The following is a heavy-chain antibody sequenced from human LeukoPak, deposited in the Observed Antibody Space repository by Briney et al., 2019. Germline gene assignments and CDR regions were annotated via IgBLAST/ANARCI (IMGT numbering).Heavy chain of an antibody. CDR3: AKDLAAAGMDV. D-gene: IGHD6-13*01. Sequence: GRSLRLSCAASGFTFSSYGMHWVRQAPGKGLEWVAVISYDGSNKYYADSVKGRLTISRDNSKNTLYLQMNSLRAEDTAVYYCAKDLAAAGMDVWGQGTTVTVSS. V-gene: IGHV3-30*18. CDR1: GFTFSSYG. J-gene: IGHJ6*02. CDR2: ISYDGSNK.